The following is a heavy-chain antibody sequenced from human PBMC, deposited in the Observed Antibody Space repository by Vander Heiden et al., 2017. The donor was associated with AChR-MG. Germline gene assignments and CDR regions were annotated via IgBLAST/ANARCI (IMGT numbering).Heavy chain of an antibody. Sequence: EVQLVESGGGLVKPGGSLRLSCAAFEFTFSSYSINWVRQAPGKGLEWVSSISSTSSPIFYADSVTGRFTISRDNAKNFLYLQMNSLKDEDTAVYYCVRGGKGATKDDTLDIWGQGTMVTVSS. CDR3: VRGGKGATKDDTLDI. CDR1: EFTFSSYS. CDR2: ISSTSSPI. V-gene: IGHV3-21*01. D-gene: IGHD5-12*01. J-gene: IGHJ3*02.